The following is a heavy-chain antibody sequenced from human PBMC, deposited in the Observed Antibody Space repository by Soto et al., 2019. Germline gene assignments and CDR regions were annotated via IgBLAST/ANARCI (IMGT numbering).Heavy chain of an antibody. D-gene: IGHD5-18*01. CDR1: GITFSSYA. CDR2: ISGSGGST. V-gene: IGHV3-23*01. Sequence: GGSLRLSCAASGITFSSYAMNWVRQAPGKGLEWVSSISGSGGSTYYADSGKGRFTISRDNSKNTLYLQMNSLRVEDTAVYYCAKGIQLWFGTSIFDYWGQGTLVTVSS. CDR3: AKGIQLWFGTSIFDY. J-gene: IGHJ4*02.